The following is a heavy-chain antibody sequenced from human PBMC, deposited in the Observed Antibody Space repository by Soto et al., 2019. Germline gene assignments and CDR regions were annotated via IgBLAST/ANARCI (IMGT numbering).Heavy chain of an antibody. CDR1: GFTXRSYW. J-gene: IGHJ1*01. D-gene: IGHD1-1*01. V-gene: IGHV3-7*01. CDR2: IKEDGSEK. CDR3: GRGNTRCREGIGR. Sequence: PCGSLRLSCAAAGFTXRSYWMSRVRQAPGMGLEWVANIKEDGSEKYYIDSVKGRFTMSRDNGKNSVYLQMNSLRAEDMFFFYSGRGNTRCREGIGRWGEGTLGTGSS.